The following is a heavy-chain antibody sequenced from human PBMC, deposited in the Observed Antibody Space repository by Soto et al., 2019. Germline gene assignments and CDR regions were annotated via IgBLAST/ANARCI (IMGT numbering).Heavy chain of an antibody. J-gene: IGHJ4*02. CDR3: ARDAAAVDTAMVTFDY. D-gene: IGHD5-18*01. CDR2: IIPIFGTA. Sequence: QVQLVQSGAEVKKPGSSVKVSCKASGGTFSSYAISWVRQAPGQGLEWMGGIIPIFGTANYAQKFQGRVTITADESTSTAYMELRSLRSEDTAVYYCARDAAAVDTAMVTFDYWGQGTLVTVSS. V-gene: IGHV1-69*01. CDR1: GGTFSSYA.